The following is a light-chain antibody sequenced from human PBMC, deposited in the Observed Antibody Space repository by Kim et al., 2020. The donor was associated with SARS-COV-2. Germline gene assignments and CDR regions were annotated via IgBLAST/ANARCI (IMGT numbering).Light chain of an antibody. J-gene: IGKJ2*01. V-gene: IGKV3-20*01. CDR2: GAS. CDR1: QSVTSNY. CDR3: QQYGSSPLYT. Sequence: SPGEGATPSCRASQSVTSNYLAWYQQKPAEDPRLLIYGASNRATGIPDRFSGSGSGTDFTLTISSLEPEDFAMYYCQQYGSSPLYTFGQGTKLEI.